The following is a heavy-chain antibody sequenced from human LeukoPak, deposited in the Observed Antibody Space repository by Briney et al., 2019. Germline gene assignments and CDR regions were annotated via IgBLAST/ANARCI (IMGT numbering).Heavy chain of an antibody. Sequence: APVKVSCKASGYTFTSYDINWVRQATGQGLEWMGWMNPNSGNTGYAQKFQGRVTLTRNTSISTAYMELSNLRSEDTAVYYCARGRYCSVDSCYGDFQHWGQGTLVTVSS. J-gene: IGHJ1*01. CDR2: MNPNSGNT. V-gene: IGHV1-8*01. CDR3: ARGRYCSVDSCYGDFQH. CDR1: GYTFTSYD. D-gene: IGHD2-15*01.